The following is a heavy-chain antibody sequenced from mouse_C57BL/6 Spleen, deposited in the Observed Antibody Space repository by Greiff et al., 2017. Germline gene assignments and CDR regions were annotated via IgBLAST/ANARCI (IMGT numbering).Heavy chain of an antibody. Sequence: EVQGVESGGGLVKPGGSLKLSCAASGFTFSSYAMSWVRQTPEKRLEWVATISDGGSYTYYPDNVKGRFTISRDNAKNNLYLQMSHLKSEDTAMYYCARDDYDGVYYFDNWGQGATLTASS. CDR1: GFTFSSYA. J-gene: IGHJ2*01. V-gene: IGHV5-4*01. CDR2: ISDGGSYT. D-gene: IGHD2-4*01. CDR3: ARDDYDGVYYFDN.